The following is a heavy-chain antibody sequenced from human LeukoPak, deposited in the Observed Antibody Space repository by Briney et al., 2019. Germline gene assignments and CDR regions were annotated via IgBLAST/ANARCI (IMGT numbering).Heavy chain of an antibody. D-gene: IGHD2-2*01. CDR1: GFIFSNHS. CDR2: ISSTSSAI. CDR3: ARDLSGMQDY. Sequence: GGSLRLSCAASGFIFSNHSMTWVRQAPGKGLEWVSYISSTSSAIYYADSVKGRFTVSRDNAKNSLYLQMNSLRAEDTAAYYCARDLSGMQDYWGQGTLVTVSS. J-gene: IGHJ4*02. V-gene: IGHV3-48*01.